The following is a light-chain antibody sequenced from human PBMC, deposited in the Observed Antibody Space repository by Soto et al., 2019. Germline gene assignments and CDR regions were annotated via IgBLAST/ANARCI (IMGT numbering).Light chain of an antibody. V-gene: IGLV2-23*01. J-gene: IGLJ1*01. CDR2: RGT. CDR1: SSDVGAYDA. Sequence: QSGLAQPASVSGSPGQSITISCTGTSSDVGAYDAVSWYQQHPGKAPQVIIYRGTKRPSGVSTRFSGSVSGNTASLTVSGLQAEDEAEYFCCSSAPESTYVFGTGTRSPS. CDR3: CSSAPESTYV.